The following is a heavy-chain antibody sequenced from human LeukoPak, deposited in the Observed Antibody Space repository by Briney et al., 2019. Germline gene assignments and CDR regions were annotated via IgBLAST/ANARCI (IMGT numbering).Heavy chain of an antibody. V-gene: IGHV3-23*01. D-gene: IGHD2/OR15-2a*01. CDR1: GFTFNSYA. J-gene: IGHJ4*02. CDR2: ISGNGDST. CDR3: AKSRGSNTYSAPDN. Sequence: GGSLRLSCAASGFTFNSYAMTWVRQAPGKGLEWVSGISGNGDSTYYADSVKGRFTISRDSSKSTLYLQMNSLRAEDTAVYFCAKSRGSNTYSAPDNWGQGTLISVSS.